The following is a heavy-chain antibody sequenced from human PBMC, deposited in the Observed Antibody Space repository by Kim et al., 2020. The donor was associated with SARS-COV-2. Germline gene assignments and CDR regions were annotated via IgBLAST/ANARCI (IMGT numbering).Heavy chain of an antibody. V-gene: IGHV3-30*07. D-gene: IGHD1-26*01. Sequence: GRFTISRDNSKNQLYLQMTSLRAEDPAVYYCARDHGGATTNSYDYYGMDVWGQGTTVTVSS. J-gene: IGHJ6*02. CDR3: ARDHGGATTNSYDYYGMDV.